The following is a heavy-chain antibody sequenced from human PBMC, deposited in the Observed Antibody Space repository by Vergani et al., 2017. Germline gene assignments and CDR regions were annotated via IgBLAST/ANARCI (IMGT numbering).Heavy chain of an antibody. CDR2: ISSSGGTR. D-gene: IGHD7-27*01. CDR1: GFTFSSYS. CDR3: ARGSGVGFDY. V-gene: IGHV3-48*02. J-gene: IGHJ4*02. Sequence: EVQLVESGGGLVQPGGSLRLSCAASGFTFSSYSMNWVRQAPGKGLEWVSCISSSGGTRYYADSVKGRFTISRDNAKNSLYLQMNSCGDEDTAVYYCARGSGVGFDYWGQGTLVTVSS.